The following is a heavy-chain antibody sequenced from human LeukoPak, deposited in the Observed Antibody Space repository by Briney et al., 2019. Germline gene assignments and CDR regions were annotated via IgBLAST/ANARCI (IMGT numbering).Heavy chain of an antibody. CDR3: AGSMVRGVKYYFDY. Sequence: SETLSLTCTVSGGSISSSSYYWGWIRQPPGKGLEWIGSIYYSGSTNYNPSLKSRVTISVDTSKNQFSLKLSSVTAADTAVYYCAGSMVRGVKYYFDYWGQGTLVTVSS. CDR2: IYYSGST. D-gene: IGHD3-10*01. CDR1: GGSISSSSYY. J-gene: IGHJ4*02. V-gene: IGHV4-39*07.